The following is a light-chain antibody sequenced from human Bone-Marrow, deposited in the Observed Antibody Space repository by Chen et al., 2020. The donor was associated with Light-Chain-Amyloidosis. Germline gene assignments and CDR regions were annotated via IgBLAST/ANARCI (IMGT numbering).Light chain of an antibody. CDR2: RDT. J-gene: IGLJ2*01. CDR3: QSADSSGTYEVI. CDR1: DLPTKY. Sequence: SYELTQPPSVSVSPGQTARITCSGDDLPTKYAYWYQQKPGQAPVLVIHRDTERPSGISERFSGSSSGTTATLTISEVQAEDEADYHWQSADSSGTYEVIFGGGTKLTVL. V-gene: IGLV3-25*03.